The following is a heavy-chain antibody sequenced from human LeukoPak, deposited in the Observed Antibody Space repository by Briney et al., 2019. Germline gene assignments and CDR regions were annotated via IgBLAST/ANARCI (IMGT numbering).Heavy chain of an antibody. Sequence: SVKVSCKASGFTFSSSAMQWVRQARGQRLEWIGWIVVGSGNSNYAQKFQERVTITRDMSTSTAYMELSSLRSEDTAVYYCAADRGGVTYCGGDCLSHWGQGTLVTVSS. CDR3: AADRGGVTYCGGDCLSH. V-gene: IGHV1-58*02. D-gene: IGHD2-21*02. CDR1: GFTFSSSA. CDR2: IVVGSGNS. J-gene: IGHJ1*01.